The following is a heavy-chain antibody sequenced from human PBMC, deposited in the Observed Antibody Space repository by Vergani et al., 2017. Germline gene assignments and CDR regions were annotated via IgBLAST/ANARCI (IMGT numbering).Heavy chain of an antibody. CDR1: GGSISSYY. Sequence: QVQLQESGPGLVKPSETLSLTCTVSGGSISSYYWSWIRQPPGKGLEWIGYIYYSGSTNYNPSLKSRVTISVDTSKNQFSLKLSSVTAADTAVYYCARQVAARRLGGPAPALNWFDPWGQGTLVTVSS. CDR3: ARQVAARRLGGPAPALNWFDP. CDR2: IYYSGST. D-gene: IGHD6-6*01. V-gene: IGHV4-59*08. J-gene: IGHJ5*02.